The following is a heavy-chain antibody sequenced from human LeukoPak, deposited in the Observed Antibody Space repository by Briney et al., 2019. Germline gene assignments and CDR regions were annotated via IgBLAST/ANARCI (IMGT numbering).Heavy chain of an antibody. V-gene: IGHV3-30*18. CDR2: ISYDGSNK. D-gene: IGHD1-26*01. CDR1: GITFSTYW. J-gene: IGHJ4*02. CDR3: AKDGALYSGSYLCDY. Sequence: PGGSLRLSCAGSGITFSTYWMHWVRQAPGKGLEWVAVISYDGSNKYYADSVKGRFTISRDNSKNTLYLQMNRLRAEDTAVYYCAKDGALYSGSYLCDYWGQGALVTVSS.